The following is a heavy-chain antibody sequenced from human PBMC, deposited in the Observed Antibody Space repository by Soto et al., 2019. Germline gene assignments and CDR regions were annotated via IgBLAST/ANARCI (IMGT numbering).Heavy chain of an antibody. CDR3: ARHEVCSSTSCYIYYYYYMDV. CDR1: GGSLKSSSSH. CDR2: IYYSGST. Sequence: SETLSLTCTVSGGSLKSSSSHWGWIRQPPGKGLEWIGSIYYSGSTYYNPSLKSRVTISVDTSKNQFSLKLSSVTAADTAEYYCARHEVCSSTSCYIYYYYYMDVWGKGTTVTVSS. V-gene: IGHV4-39*01. J-gene: IGHJ6*03. D-gene: IGHD2-2*02.